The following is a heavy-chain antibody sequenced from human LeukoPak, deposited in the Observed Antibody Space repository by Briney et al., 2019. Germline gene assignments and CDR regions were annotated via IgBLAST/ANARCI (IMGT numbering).Heavy chain of an antibody. CDR2: VKRRTDGGTT. Sequence: SGGSLRLSCAASGFTFNNAWMSWVRQAPGKGLEWVGRVKRRTDGGTTHYAAPVKDRFTISRDDSENTLYLQMNSMETADTAVYYCTTEGYTYGHHSFDIWGQGTMVTVSS. CDR1: GFTFNNAW. CDR3: TTEGYTYGHHSFDI. D-gene: IGHD5-18*01. V-gene: IGHV3-15*01. J-gene: IGHJ3*02.